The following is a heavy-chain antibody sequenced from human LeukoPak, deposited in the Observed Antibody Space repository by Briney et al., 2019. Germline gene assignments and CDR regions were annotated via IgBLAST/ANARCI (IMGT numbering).Heavy chain of an antibody. V-gene: IGHV4-59*01. J-gene: IGHJ4*02. CDR3: ARRGSSSDY. CDR2: IYYSGST. D-gene: IGHD6-13*01. Sequence: PSETLSLTCTVSGGSISSYYWSWIRQPPGKGLEWIGYIYYSGSTNYNPSPKSRVTISVDTSKNQFSLKLSSVTAADPAVYYCARRGSSSDYWGQGTLVTVSS. CDR1: GGSISSYY.